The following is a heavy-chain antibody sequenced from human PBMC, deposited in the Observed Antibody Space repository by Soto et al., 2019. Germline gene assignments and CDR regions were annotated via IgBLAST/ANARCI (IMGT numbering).Heavy chain of an antibody. Sequence: GGSLRLSCQASGFNFDNYGMHWVRQAPGKGLEWVAVITYDGSNKYYADSVKGRFTISRDNSKNTLSPHLNTLKPEDTAVYHCVKDRVGGTIYTPLGFWGQGTLVTVSS. CDR2: ITYDGSNK. D-gene: IGHD1-7*01. J-gene: IGHJ4*02. V-gene: IGHV3-30*18. CDR1: GFNFDNYG. CDR3: VKDRVGGTIYTPLGF.